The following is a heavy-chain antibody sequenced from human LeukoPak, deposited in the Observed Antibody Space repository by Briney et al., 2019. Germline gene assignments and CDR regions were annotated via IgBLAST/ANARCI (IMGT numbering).Heavy chain of an antibody. CDR3: AKEMLQTYLSISVGTNSDY. J-gene: IGHJ4*02. D-gene: IGHD2-15*01. V-gene: IGHV3-23*01. Sequence: GGSLRLSCAASGFTFSSYAMSWVRQAPGKGLEWVSAISGSGGSTYYADSVKGRFTISRDNSKNTLYLQMNSLRAEDTAVYYCAKEMLQTYLSISVGTNSDYWGQGTLVTVSS. CDR2: ISGSGGST. CDR1: GFTFSSYA.